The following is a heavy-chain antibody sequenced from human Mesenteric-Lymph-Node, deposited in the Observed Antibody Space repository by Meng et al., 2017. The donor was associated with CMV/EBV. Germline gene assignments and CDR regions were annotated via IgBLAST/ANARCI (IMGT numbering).Heavy chain of an antibody. CDR3: ARDPKSSSWYHFDS. Sequence: SETLSLTCIVSGASISSYNWGWIRQPPGKGLEWIAYDSGSTNYNPSLRSRVTISLDTSKNQFSLDLTSVTAADTAVYYCARDPKSSSWYHFDSWGQGTLVTVSS. CDR1: GASISSYN. CDR2: DSGST. V-gene: IGHV4-59*01. J-gene: IGHJ4*02. D-gene: IGHD6-13*01.